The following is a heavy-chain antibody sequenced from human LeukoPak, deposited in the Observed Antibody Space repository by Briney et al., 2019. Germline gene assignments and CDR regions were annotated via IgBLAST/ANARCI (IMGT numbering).Heavy chain of an antibody. CDR2: IYHSGST. V-gene: IGHV4-38-2*02. D-gene: IGHD4-11*01. J-gene: IGHJ5*02. CDR1: GYSISSGYY. Sequence: SETLSLTCTVSGYSISSGYYWGWIRQPPGKGLEWIGSIYHSGSTYYNPSLKSRVTISVDTSKNQFSLKLSSVTAADTAVYYCARTANSNYGRTLNWFDPWGQGTLVAVSS. CDR3: ARTANSNYGRTLNWFDP.